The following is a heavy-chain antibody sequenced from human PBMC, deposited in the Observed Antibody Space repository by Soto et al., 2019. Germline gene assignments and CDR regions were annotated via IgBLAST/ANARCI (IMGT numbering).Heavy chain of an antibody. J-gene: IGHJ4*02. CDR1: GYTFYSYD. V-gene: IGHV1-18*01. CDR2: TSAYNGDS. CDR3: ARARATGTTERALGY. D-gene: IGHD3-10*01. Sequence: ASVKVSCKTSGYTFYSYDITWVRQAPGQGLEWMGTTSAYNGDSVFAQNLQGRVTMTIDKSTATAYMDLKNLTSDDTAVYYCARARATGTTERALGYWGQGTLVTVSS.